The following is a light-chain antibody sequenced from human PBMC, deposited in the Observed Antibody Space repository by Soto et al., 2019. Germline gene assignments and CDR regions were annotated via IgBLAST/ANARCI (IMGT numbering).Light chain of an antibody. CDR1: QTISRD. V-gene: IGKV1-39*01. CDR3: QQTYSTLYT. CDR2: AAS. Sequence: DIQMTQSPSSLSASVGDRVTITCRASQTISRDLNWYQQKPGRAPQLLIYAASSLQSGVSSRFSGSGSGTDFNLTISSLQPEDFATYHCQQTYSTLYTFGQGTRLEIK. J-gene: IGKJ2*01.